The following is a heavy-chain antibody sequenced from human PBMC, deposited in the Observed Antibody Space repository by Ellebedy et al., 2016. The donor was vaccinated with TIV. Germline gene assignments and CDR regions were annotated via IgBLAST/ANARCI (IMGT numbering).Heavy chain of an antibody. V-gene: IGHV3-23*01. CDR1: GFTFSSYA. CDR3: AKGGGGTTVTPVYYYGMDV. Sequence: GESLKISXAASGFTFSSYAMSWVRQAPGKGLEWVSAISGSGGSTYYADSVKGRFTISRDNSKNTLYLQMNSLRAEDTAVYYCAKGGGGTTVTPVYYYGMDVWGQGTTVTVSS. D-gene: IGHD4-17*01. J-gene: IGHJ6*02. CDR2: ISGSGGST.